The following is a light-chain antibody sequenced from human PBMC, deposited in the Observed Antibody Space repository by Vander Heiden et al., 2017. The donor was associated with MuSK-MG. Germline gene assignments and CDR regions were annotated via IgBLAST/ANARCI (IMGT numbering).Light chain of an antibody. Sequence: DIVMTQTPLSLSVTPGQPASISCKSSQSLLHSDGKTYLYWYLQKAGQSPQLLIHEVSNRFSVVQDRCSGGVAGKVFILKSSRVEAEDGGVYYCMPSMQLPSTFGQGTRLEIK. CDR3: MPSMQLPST. J-gene: IGKJ5*01. V-gene: IGKV2D-29*02. CDR2: EVS. CDR1: QSLLHSDGKTY.